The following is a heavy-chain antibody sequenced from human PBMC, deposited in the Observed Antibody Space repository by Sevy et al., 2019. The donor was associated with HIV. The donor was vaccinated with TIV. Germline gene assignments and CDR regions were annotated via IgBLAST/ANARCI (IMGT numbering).Heavy chain of an antibody. CDR1: GFPFSRFW. J-gene: IGHJ6*02. D-gene: IGHD5-12*01. Sequence: GGSLRLSCAASGFPFSRFWMTWVRQAPGKGLEGVANIKQDGSEKYDVDSVKGRFTISRDNAKKSLFVQMNSLRAEDTAVYYCARDWDDSSGFGMDVWGQGTTVTVSS. V-gene: IGHV3-7*01. CDR2: IKQDGSEK. CDR3: ARDWDDSSGFGMDV.